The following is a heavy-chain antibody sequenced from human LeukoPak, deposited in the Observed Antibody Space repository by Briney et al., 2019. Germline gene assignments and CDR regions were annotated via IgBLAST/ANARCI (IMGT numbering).Heavy chain of an antibody. D-gene: IGHD2-2*01. V-gene: IGHV4-34*01. Sequence: SETLSLTCAVYGGSFSGYYWSWIRQPPGKGLEWIGEINHSGSTNYNPSLKSRVTISVDTSKNQFSLKLGFVTAADTAVYYCARGRVVPAADYYYYGMDVWGKGTTVTVSS. J-gene: IGHJ6*04. CDR3: ARGRVVPAADYYYYGMDV. CDR2: INHSGST. CDR1: GGSFSGYY.